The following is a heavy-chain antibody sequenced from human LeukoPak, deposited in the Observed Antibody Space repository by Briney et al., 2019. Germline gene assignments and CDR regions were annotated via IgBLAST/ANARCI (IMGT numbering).Heavy chain of an antibody. Sequence: GGSLRLSCAVSGFTVSSNYMSWVRQPPGKGLEWVSGIYTGGSTYSADSVKGRFTIFRDNSKNTLYLQMNSLRAEDTAVYYCAKSLNSCSSTSCYTLGNMDVWGKGTTVTVSS. CDR2: IYTGGST. J-gene: IGHJ6*03. V-gene: IGHV3-53*01. CDR1: GFTVSSNY. CDR3: AKSLNSCSSTSCYTLGNMDV. D-gene: IGHD2-2*02.